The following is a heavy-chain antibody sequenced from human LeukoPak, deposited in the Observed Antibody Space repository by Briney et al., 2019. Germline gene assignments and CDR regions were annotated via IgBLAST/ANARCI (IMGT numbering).Heavy chain of an antibody. Sequence: ASVKVSCKASGYTFTSYYTHWVRQAPGQGLEWMGWINPNSGGTNYAQKFQGRVTMTRDTSISTAYMELSRLRSEDTAVYYCAREPHSSSWNYYYYYYMDVWGKGTTVTVSS. CDR3: AREPHSSSWNYYYYYYMDV. J-gene: IGHJ6*03. CDR2: INPNSGGT. V-gene: IGHV1-2*02. D-gene: IGHD6-13*01. CDR1: GYTFTSYY.